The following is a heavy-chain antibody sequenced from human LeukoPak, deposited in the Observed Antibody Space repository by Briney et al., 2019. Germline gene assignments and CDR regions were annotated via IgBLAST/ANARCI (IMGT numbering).Heavy chain of an antibody. CDR2: IYAGDSHT. Sequence: GESLKISCEASGYTFPKYWIAWVRQMPGKGLEWMGSIYAGDSHTRYSPSFQGQVTISADMSINTAYLHLSSLKASDTAMYYCARYYYDSSGRFDYWGQGTLATVSS. CDR3: ARYYYDSSGRFDY. V-gene: IGHV5-51*01. D-gene: IGHD3-22*01. J-gene: IGHJ4*02. CDR1: GYTFPKYW.